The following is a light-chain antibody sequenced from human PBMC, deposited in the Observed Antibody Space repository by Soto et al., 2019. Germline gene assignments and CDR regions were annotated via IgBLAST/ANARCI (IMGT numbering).Light chain of an antibody. CDR1: SGDIGGYDY. CDR2: GVT. J-gene: IGLJ1*01. Sequence: QSALTQPPSASGSPGQSVTISCTGTSGDIGGYDYVSWYQQHPGKAPKLMIYGVTKRPLGVPDRFSGSKSGNTASLTVSGLQAEDGADYYCSSYAGSNNPYVFGTGTKLTVL. V-gene: IGLV2-8*01. CDR3: SSYAGSNNPYV.